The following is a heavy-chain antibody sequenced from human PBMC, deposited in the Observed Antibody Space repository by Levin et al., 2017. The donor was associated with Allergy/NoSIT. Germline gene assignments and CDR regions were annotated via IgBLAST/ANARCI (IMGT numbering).Heavy chain of an antibody. J-gene: IGHJ4*02. V-gene: IGHV3-21*01. CDR1: GFTFSSYS. Sequence: SCAASGFTFSSYSMNWVRQAPGKGLEWVSSISSSSSYIYYADSVKGRFTISRDNAKNSLYLQMNSLRAEDTAVYYCARSSSLKRGDYWGQGTLVTVSS. CDR3: ARSSSLKRGDY. CDR2: ISSSSSYI. D-gene: IGHD3-10*01.